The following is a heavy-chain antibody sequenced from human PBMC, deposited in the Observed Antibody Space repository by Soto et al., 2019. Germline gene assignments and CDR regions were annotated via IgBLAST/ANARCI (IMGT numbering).Heavy chain of an antibody. Sequence: ASVKVSCKASGYTFTSFGINWVRQAPGQGLEWMGWISGYNGNTNYAQNLQDRVTMTRDTSTSTAYMELRSLRSDDTAVYYCARPTDFYYYAMDVWGQGATVTVSS. CDR3: ARPTDFYYYAMDV. CDR1: GYTFTSFG. CDR2: ISGYNGNT. J-gene: IGHJ6*02. V-gene: IGHV1-18*01.